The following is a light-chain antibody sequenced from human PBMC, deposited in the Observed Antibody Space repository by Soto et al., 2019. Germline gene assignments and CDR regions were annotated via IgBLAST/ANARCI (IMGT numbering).Light chain of an antibody. J-gene: IGKJ2*01. CDR3: QNYNTAPNT. V-gene: IGKV1-27*01. CDR1: QDISNY. Sequence: DIQMTQSPSSLSASVGDRITITCRASQDISNYLAWYQQKPGKVPKVLIYAVSTLQTGVQSRFSGSGSGTVFTLTINSLHPEDVATYYCQNYNTAPNTFGRGTRLEIK. CDR2: AVS.